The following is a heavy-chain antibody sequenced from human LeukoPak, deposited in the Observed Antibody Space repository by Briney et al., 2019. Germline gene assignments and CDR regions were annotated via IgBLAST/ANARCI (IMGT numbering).Heavy chain of an antibody. Sequence: ASVKVSCKVSGYTLTELSMHWVRQAPGKGLEWMGGFDPEDGETIYAQKFQGRVTMTEDTSTDTAYMELSSLRSEDTAVYYCATVRASGGPLGAFDIWGQGTMVTVSS. V-gene: IGHV1-24*01. J-gene: IGHJ3*02. CDR1: GYTLTELS. D-gene: IGHD1-26*01. CDR2: FDPEDGET. CDR3: ATVRASGGPLGAFDI.